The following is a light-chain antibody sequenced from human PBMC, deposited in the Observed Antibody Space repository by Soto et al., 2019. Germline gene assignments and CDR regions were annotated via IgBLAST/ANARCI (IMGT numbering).Light chain of an antibody. CDR3: MQRIEFPYT. CDR2: KIS. J-gene: IGKJ2*01. CDR1: QSLLDSDDGNTY. Sequence: DIVMTQTPLSLPVTPGEPASISCRSSQSLLDSDDGNTYLDWYLQKPGQSPQLLIYKISYRASEGTDRFSGSGSGADFTLKISRVEAEDVGVYYCMQRIEFPYTFGQGTKLEIK. V-gene: IGKV2-40*01.